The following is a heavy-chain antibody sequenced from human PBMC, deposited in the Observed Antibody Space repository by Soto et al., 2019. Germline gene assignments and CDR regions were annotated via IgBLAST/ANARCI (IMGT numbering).Heavy chain of an antibody. D-gene: IGHD3-10*01. Sequence: QVQLVESGGGLIKPGGSLRLSCAASGFTFSDYYMSWIRQAPGKGLEWVSYISSSGSTIYYADSVKGRFTISRDNAKNSLYLQMNSLRAEDTAVYYCAREKITMVRGVIITGFDYWGQGTLSPSPQ. CDR1: GFTFSDYY. J-gene: IGHJ4*02. V-gene: IGHV3-11*01. CDR2: ISSSGSTI. CDR3: AREKITMVRGVIITGFDY.